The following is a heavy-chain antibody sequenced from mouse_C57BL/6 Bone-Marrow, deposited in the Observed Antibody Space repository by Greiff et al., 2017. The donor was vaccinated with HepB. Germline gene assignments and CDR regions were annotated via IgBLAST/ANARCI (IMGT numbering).Heavy chain of an antibody. D-gene: IGHD1-1*01. CDR3: ARLRNYYYGSSYWYFDV. J-gene: IGHJ1*03. CDR1: GFNIKNTY. CDR2: IDPANGNT. Sequence: SVAELVRPGASVKLSCTASGFNIKNTYMHWVKQRPEQGLEWIGRIDPANGNTKYAPKFQGKATITADTSSNTAYLQLSSLTTEDTAIYYCARLRNYYYGSSYWYFDVWGTGTTVTVSS. V-gene: IGHV14-3*01.